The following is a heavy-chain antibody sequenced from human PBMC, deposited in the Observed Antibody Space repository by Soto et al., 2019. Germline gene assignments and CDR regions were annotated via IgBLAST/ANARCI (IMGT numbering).Heavy chain of an antibody. CDR2: ISGSGDVT. D-gene: IGHD3-16*02. J-gene: IGHJ5*02. CDR1: GFMFSHYS. V-gene: IGHV3-23*01. Sequence: RXLSGAVTGFMFSHYSMRWVRQAPGKGLEWVSVISGSGDVTYYADSVKGRFTISRNNFKDPLYLQMNSLRAEATAVYYCPKTFSRAPGSSRGWFDPWGKRTQVTVCS. CDR3: PKTFSRAPGSSRGWFDP.